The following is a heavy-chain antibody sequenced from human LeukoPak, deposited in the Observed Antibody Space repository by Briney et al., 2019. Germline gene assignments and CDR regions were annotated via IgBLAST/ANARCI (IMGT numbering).Heavy chain of an antibody. CDR3: ARARSGYYWDY. Sequence: GGSLRLSCAASGFTFSSSSMSWVRQAPGEGLEWVSYISSSSSTLYYADSVKGRFTISRDNAKNSLYLQMNSLRAEDTAVYYCARARSGYYWDYWGQGTLVTVSS. J-gene: IGHJ4*02. D-gene: IGHD3-22*01. CDR2: ISSSSSTL. CDR1: GFTFSSSS. V-gene: IGHV3-48*01.